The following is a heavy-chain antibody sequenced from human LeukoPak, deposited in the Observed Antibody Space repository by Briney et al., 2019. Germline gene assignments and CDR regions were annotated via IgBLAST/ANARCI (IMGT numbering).Heavy chain of an antibody. CDR1: GXTFXSYS. CDR2: FKTNSGQV. V-gene: IGHV3-21*04. CDR3: ARSVPDYTRFDY. J-gene: IGHJ4*02. Sequence: LXLSXXXSGXTFXSYSMNWVRQAPGKGLEWVSTFKTNSGQVYYAESVRGRFTISRDNSKNTVYLQMSSLRAEDTALYYCARSVPDYTRFDYWGQGALVTVST. D-gene: IGHD4-11*01.